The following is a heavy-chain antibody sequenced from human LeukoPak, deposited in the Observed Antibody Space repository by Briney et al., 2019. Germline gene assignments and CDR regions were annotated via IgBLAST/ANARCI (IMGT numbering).Heavy chain of an antibody. CDR3: ARGRSTFDY. Sequence: GGSLRLSCAVSGFTFDDYCMSWVRQPPGKGLEWVSGINWNGGSIGYADSVKGRFTISRDNIKNSLYLQMNSLRAEDTALYYCARGRSTFDYWGQGTLVTVSS. CDR1: GFTFDDYC. J-gene: IGHJ4*02. D-gene: IGHD2-2*01. CDR2: INWNGGSI. V-gene: IGHV3-20*04.